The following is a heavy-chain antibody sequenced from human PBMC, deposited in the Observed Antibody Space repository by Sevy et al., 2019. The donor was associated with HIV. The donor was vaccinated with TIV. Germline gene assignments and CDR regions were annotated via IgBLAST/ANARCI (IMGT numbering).Heavy chain of an antibody. CDR2: IYYSGST. J-gene: IGHJ6*03. CDR3: TRPFYSRPFDYYYYYMDV. CDR1: GGSVSSGSYY. Sequence: SETLSLTCTVSGGSVSSGSYYWSWIRQPPGKGLEWIGYIYYSGSTNYNPSLKSRVTISVDTSKNPFSLKLSSVTAADTALYYCTRPFYSRPFDYYYYYMDVWGKGTTVTVSS. V-gene: IGHV4-61*01. D-gene: IGHD6-13*01.